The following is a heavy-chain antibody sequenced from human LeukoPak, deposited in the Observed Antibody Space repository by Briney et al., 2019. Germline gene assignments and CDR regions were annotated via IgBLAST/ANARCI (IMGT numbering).Heavy chain of an antibody. D-gene: IGHD3-16*01. J-gene: IGHJ3*02. V-gene: IGHV4-4*07. Sequence: TSETLSLTCTVSGGSISSYYWSWIRQPAGKGLEWIGRIYTSGSTNYNPSLKSRVTISVDTSKNQFSLKLSSVTAADTAVYYCARESGGETNGAFDIWGQGTMVTVSS. CDR1: GGSISSYY. CDR3: ARESGGETNGAFDI. CDR2: IYTSGST.